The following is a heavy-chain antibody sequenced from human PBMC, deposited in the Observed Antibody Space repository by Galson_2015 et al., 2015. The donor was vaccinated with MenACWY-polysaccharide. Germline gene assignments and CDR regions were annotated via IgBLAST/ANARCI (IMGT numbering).Heavy chain of an antibody. CDR3: VGPLGRGGTGAYGMDA. J-gene: IGHJ6*02. D-gene: IGHD3-10*01. Sequence: SLRLSCAASGLTFSNNWIHWVRQAPGKGLVWVSRINSDASSTAHADSVKGRFTISRDNAKNTLYLQMNSLRVEDTAVYYCVGPLGRGGTGAYGMDAWGQGTTVTVSS. V-gene: IGHV3-74*01. CDR2: INSDASST. CDR1: GLTFSNNW.